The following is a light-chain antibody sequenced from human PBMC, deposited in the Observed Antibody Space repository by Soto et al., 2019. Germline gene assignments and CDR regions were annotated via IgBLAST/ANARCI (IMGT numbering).Light chain of an antibody. CDR1: QSVGSN. CDR2: GAS. J-gene: IGKJ4*01. V-gene: IGKV3-15*01. Sequence: EIVMTQSPATLSVSPGERATLSCRASQSVGSNLAWYQQKPGQAPRLLIYGASTRATGIPARFSGSGSGTEFTLTISILPSEYVAVYYCQQYNNWTPLTFGGGTKVEIK. CDR3: QQYNNWTPLT.